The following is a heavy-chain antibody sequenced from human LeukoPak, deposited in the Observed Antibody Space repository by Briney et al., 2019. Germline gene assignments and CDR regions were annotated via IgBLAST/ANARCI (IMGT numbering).Heavy chain of an antibody. V-gene: IGHV1-8*01. CDR3: ARAGPYDILTGYSPIDY. D-gene: IGHD3-9*01. CDR2: MNPNSGNT. CDR1: GYTFTSYD. J-gene: IGHJ4*02. Sequence: ASVKVSCKASGYTFTSYDIKWVRQATGQKLEWMGWMNPNSGNTGYAQKFQGRVTMTRNTSISTAYMELSSLRSEDTAVYYCARAGPYDILTGYSPIDYWGQGTLVTVSS.